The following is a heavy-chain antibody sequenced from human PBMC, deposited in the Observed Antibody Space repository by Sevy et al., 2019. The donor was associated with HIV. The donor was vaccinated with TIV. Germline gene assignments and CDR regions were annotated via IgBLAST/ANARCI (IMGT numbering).Heavy chain of an antibody. Sequence: GGSLRLSCAVSGFTFSSFWMSWVRQAPGKGLEWVANIKQDGSEKYYVDSVKGRFTISRENAKNSLYLQMNSLRAEDDAMYYCAKQANWALDYWGQGTLVTVSS. CDR2: IKQDGSEK. D-gene: IGHD3-16*01. CDR3: AKQANWALDY. CDR1: GFTFSSFW. J-gene: IGHJ4*02. V-gene: IGHV3-7*01.